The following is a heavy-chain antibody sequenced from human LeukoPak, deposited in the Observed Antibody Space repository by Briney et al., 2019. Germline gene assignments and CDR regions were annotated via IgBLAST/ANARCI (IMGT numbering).Heavy chain of an antibody. CDR3: ARDPYSGSYSDYYYYYMDV. CDR2: ITSSGTYT. J-gene: IGHJ6*03. D-gene: IGHD1-26*01. V-gene: IGHV3-21*01. Sequence: PGGSLRLSCAASGFTFSNYNMNWVRQAPGKAMEWVSSITSSGTYTFYADSVKGRFTISRDNAKNSLYLQLNSLRAEDTAVYYCARDPYSGSYSDYYYYYMDVWGKGTTVTVSS. CDR1: GFTFSNYN.